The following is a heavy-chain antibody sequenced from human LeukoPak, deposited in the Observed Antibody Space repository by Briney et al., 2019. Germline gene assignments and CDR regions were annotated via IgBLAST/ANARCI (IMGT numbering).Heavy chain of an antibody. CDR3: ARERMYSGSGSTYPYYDY. D-gene: IGHD3-10*01. Sequence: PGGSLRPSCAASGFTFSSYWMSWVRQSPGKGLEWVANIKPDGSEKYFMDSVKGRFTISRDNAKNALYLEMNSLRAEDTAEYFCARERMYSGSGSTYPYYDYWGQGTLVTVSS. CDR2: IKPDGSEK. V-gene: IGHV3-7*01. J-gene: IGHJ4*02. CDR1: GFTFSSYW.